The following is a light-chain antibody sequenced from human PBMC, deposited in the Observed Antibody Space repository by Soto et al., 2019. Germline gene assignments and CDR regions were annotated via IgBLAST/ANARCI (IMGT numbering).Light chain of an antibody. CDR2: EGG. CDR3: ASWDDDLNGPI. J-gene: IGLJ2*01. V-gene: IGLV2-14*02. CDR1: SSDVGISNL. Sequence: QSVLTQPASVSGSPGQSITISCTGTSSDVGISNLVSWYQQHPGKAPKLIIYEGGKRPSGVSDRFSGSHSGTSASLAISRLQSEDEGHYYCASWDDDLNGPIFGGGTKLTVL.